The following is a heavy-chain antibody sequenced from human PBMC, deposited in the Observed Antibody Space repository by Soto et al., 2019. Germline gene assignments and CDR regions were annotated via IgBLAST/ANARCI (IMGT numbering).Heavy chain of an antibody. Sequence: PSETLSLTCTVSGGSISSSSYYWGWIRQPPGKGLEWIGSIYYSGSTYYNPSLKSRVTISVDTSKNQFSLKLSSVTAADTAVYYCSRSTYDYNPRRFDPWGQGTLVTGSS. CDR1: GGSISSSSYY. V-gene: IGHV4-39*01. CDR3: SRSTYDYNPRRFDP. J-gene: IGHJ5*02. D-gene: IGHD4-4*01. CDR2: IYYSGST.